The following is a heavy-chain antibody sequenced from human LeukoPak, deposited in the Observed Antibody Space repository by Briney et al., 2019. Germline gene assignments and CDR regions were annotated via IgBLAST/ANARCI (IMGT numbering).Heavy chain of an antibody. Sequence: PSETLSLTCAVYGGSFSGYYWSWIRQPPGKGLEWIGYIAYSGSTNYNPSLKSRVSMSVHTSKNQFSLKLSSVTAADTAVYYCARERRSGTYYYFDYWGQGILVTVSS. D-gene: IGHD3-10*01. CDR3: ARERRSGTYYYFDY. V-gene: IGHV4-59*01. CDR1: GGSFSGYY. J-gene: IGHJ4*02. CDR2: IAYSGST.